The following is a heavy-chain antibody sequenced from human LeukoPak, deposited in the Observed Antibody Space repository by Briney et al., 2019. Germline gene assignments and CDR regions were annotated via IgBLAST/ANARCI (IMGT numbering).Heavy chain of an antibody. D-gene: IGHD6-19*01. CDR2: IYYSGST. J-gene: IGHJ4*02. V-gene: IGHV4-30-4*01. CDR1: GGSISSGDYY. CDR3: ARDGRAGSLFAY. Sequence: SQTLSLTCTVSGGSISSGDYYWSWIRQPPGKGLEWIGYIYYSGSTYYNPSLKSRATISVDTSKNQFSLKLSSVTAADTAIYYCARDGRAGSLFAYWGQGTLVTVSS.